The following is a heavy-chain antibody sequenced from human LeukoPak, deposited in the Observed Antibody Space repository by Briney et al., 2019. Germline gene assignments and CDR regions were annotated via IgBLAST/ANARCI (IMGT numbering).Heavy chain of an antibody. CDR1: VYTFTSYY. CDR2: INPSVGST. Sequence: ASVNSSCKSSVYTFTSYYMHWVRQAPGQGLGWMGIINPSVGSTSYAQRFQGRVTMTSDMSTGTVYMELSSLRCEDTAVYYCARGVSITMVRGVNGKYYYYYMDVWGKGTTVTISS. D-gene: IGHD3-10*01. CDR3: ARGVSITMVRGVNGKYYYYYMDV. V-gene: IGHV1-46*01. J-gene: IGHJ6*03.